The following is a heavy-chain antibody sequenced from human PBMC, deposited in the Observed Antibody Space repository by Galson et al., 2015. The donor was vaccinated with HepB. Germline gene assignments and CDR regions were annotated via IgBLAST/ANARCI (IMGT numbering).Heavy chain of an antibody. CDR2: IKQDGSGK. Sequence: SLRLSCAASGFTFSTYWMTWVRQAPGKGLEWVANIKQDGSGKNYVDSVKGRFTISRDNAKNSLFLQMNSLRAEDTAVYYCVRVDSSWYSYLDSWGQGTLVTVSS. V-gene: IGHV3-7*03. J-gene: IGHJ4*02. CDR1: GFTFSTYW. CDR3: VRVDSSWYSYLDS. D-gene: IGHD6-13*01.